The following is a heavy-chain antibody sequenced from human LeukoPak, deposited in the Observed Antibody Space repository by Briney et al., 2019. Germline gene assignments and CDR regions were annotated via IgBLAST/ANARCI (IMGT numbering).Heavy chain of an antibody. CDR1: GFTFGSYA. CDR3: ARCSGYGMDV. Sequence: GRSLRLSCAASGFTFGSYAMHWVRQAPGKGLEWVAVMSFDGTHIYYADSVKGRFTISRDNSKNTLYLQMNSLRGEDTAVYYCARCSGYGMDVWGQGTLVTVSS. V-gene: IGHV3-30-3*01. J-gene: IGHJ6*02. D-gene: IGHD3-10*02. CDR2: MSFDGTHI.